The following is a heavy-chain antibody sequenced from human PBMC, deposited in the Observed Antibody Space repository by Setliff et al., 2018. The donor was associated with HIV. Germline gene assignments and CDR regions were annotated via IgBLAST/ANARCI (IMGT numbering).Heavy chain of an antibody. Sequence: ASVKVSCKASGYTFTSYDINWVRQATGQGLEWMGWMNPNSGNTGYAQKFQGRVTMTRNTSISTAYMELSSLRSEDTAVYYCARGLAVAGKSYYSYYYMDVWGKGTTVTSP. CDR3: ARGLAVAGKSYYSYYYMDV. CDR1: GYTFTSYD. D-gene: IGHD6-19*01. J-gene: IGHJ6*03. V-gene: IGHV1-8*01. CDR2: MNPNSGNT.